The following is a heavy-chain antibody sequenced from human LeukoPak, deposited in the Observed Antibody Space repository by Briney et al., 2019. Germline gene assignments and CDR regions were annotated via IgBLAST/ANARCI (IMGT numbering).Heavy chain of an antibody. J-gene: IGHJ5*02. D-gene: IGHD3-22*01. V-gene: IGHV4-39*01. CDR1: GGSISSSSYY. Sequence: PSETLSLTCTVSGGSISSSSYYWGWIRQPPGKGLEWIGSIYYSGGTYYNPSLKSRVTISVDTSKNQFSLKLSSVTAADTAVYYCARQLLNYYDSSGYIGPWGQGTLVTVSS. CDR3: ARQLLNYYDSSGYIGP. CDR2: IYYSGGT.